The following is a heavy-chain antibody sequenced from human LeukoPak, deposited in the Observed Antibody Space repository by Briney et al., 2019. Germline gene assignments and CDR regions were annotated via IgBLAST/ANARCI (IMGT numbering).Heavy chain of an antibody. CDR1: GGTFSSYS. V-gene: IGHV3-21*01. J-gene: IGHJ4*02. Sequence: SCKASGGTFSSYSMNWVRQAPGKGLEWVSSISSSSSYIYYADSVKGRFTISRDNAKNSLYLQMNSLRAEDTAVYYCARLASGSYLDYWGQGTLVTVSS. D-gene: IGHD1-26*01. CDR3: ARLASGSYLDY. CDR2: ISSSSSYI.